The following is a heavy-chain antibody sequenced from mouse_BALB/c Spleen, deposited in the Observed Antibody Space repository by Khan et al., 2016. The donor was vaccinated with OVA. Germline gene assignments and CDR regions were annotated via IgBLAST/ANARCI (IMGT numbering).Heavy chain of an antibody. CDR3: ARFYDPYYAMDY. V-gene: IGHV2-9*02. J-gene: IGHJ4*01. Sequence: QVQLKESGPGLVAPSQSLSITCTVSGFSLTSYGVNWVRQPPGKGLEWLGVIWAGGSTHYNSALMSRLSISKDNSKSQVFLKMNSLHTDDTAMYYCARFYDPYYAMDYWGQGTSVTVSS. CDR1: GFSLTSYG. CDR2: IWAGGST. D-gene: IGHD2-3*01.